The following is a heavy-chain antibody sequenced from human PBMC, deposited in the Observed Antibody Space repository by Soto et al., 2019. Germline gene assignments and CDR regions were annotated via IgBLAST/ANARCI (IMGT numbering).Heavy chain of an antibody. CDR3: AIVVGYCLNRTGCYSV. CDR2: ISGSSSST. Sequence: QVQLVESGGGLVKPGGSLRLSCAASGFTFSDYFMMWIRQAPGKGLEWVSYISGSSSSTNYADSVKGRFTISRDNAKNSLYLQMNSLRREDTAVYYCAIVVGYCLNRTGCYSVWGQGNLVTVSS. J-gene: IGHJ4*02. V-gene: IGHV3-11*06. CDR1: GFTFSDYF. D-gene: IGHD2-15*01.